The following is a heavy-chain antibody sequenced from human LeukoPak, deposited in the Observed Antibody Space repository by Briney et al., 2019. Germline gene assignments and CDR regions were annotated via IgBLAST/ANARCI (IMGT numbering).Heavy chain of an antibody. CDR2: INRDGSNT. Sequence: GGSLRLSCAASGFTFSNYWMHWVRQAPGKGLEWVSRINRDGSNTGYPASVKGRFTISRDNAKNSLHLQMHSLRAEDTAVYYCAGEVGWEGIDGWGQGTTVTVSS. V-gene: IGHV3-74*01. CDR1: GFTFSNYW. J-gene: IGHJ6*02. CDR3: AGEVGWEGIDG. D-gene: IGHD1-26*01.